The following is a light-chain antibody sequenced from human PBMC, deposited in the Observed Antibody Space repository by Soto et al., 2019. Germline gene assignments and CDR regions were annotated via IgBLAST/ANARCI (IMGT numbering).Light chain of an antibody. CDR1: QSVSSY. CDR3: QQRSNWRGT. J-gene: IGKJ4*01. V-gene: IGKV3-11*01. Sequence: EIVLTQSPATLSLSPWERATLCCRASQSVSSYLAWYQQKPGQAPRLLIYDASNRATGIPARFSSSGSGTDFTLTISSLEPEDFAVYYCQQRSNWRGTFGGGTKVDIK. CDR2: DAS.